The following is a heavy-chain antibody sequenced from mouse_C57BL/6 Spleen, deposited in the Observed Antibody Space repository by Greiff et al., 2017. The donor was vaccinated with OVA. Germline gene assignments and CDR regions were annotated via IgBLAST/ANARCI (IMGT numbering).Heavy chain of an antibody. D-gene: IGHD2-4*01. Sequence: EVQLVESGPGLVKPSQSLSLTCSVTGYSITSGYYWNWIRQFPGNKLEWMGYISYDGSNNYNPSLKNRISITRDTSKNQFFLKLNSVTTEDTATYYCARIYDYDVAWFAYWGQGTLVTVSA. CDR3: ARIYDYDVAWFAY. V-gene: IGHV3-6*01. CDR2: ISYDGSN. CDR1: GYSITSGYY. J-gene: IGHJ3*01.